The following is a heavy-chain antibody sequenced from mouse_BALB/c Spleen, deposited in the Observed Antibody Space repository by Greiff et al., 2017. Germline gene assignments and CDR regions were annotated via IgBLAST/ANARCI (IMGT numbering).Heavy chain of an antibody. CDR1: GFTFSSYG. J-gene: IGHJ2*01. V-gene: IGHV5-6-3*01. Sequence: EVKLMESGGGLVQPGGSLKLSCAASGFTFSSYGMSWVRQTPDKRLELVATINSTGGSTYYPDSVKGRFTISRDNAKNTLYLQMSSLKSEDTAMYYCARDHNGGWGQGTTLTVSS. CDR3: ARDHNGG. CDR2: INSTGGST.